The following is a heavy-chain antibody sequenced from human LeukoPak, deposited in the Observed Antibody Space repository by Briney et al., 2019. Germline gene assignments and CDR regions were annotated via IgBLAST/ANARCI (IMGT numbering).Heavy chain of an antibody. D-gene: IGHD2-8*01. Sequence: GGSLRLSCAASGFTFSSYSMNWVRQAPGKGLEWVAVISYDGSNKYYADSVKGRFTISRDNSKNTLYLQMNSLRAEDTAVYYCARGDIVLMVYYHYFDYWGQGTLVTVSS. CDR2: ISYDGSNK. V-gene: IGHV3-30*03. CDR1: GFTFSSYS. CDR3: ARGDIVLMVYYHYFDY. J-gene: IGHJ4*02.